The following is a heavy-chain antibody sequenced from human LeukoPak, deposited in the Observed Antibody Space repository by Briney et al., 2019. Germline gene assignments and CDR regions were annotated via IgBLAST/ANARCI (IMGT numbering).Heavy chain of an antibody. J-gene: IGHJ6*03. V-gene: IGHV1-18*01. CDR3: ARLLQGWELNYYYSYMDV. Sequence: ASVKVSCKASGYTFTNLGTSWVRQAPGQGLGWMGWISAYNGNTNYAQKLQGRVTITTATSTTTAYMELRSLRADDRAVYYCARLLQGWELNYYYSYMDVWGKGTTVTISS. CDR2: ISAYNGNT. D-gene: IGHD4-23*01. CDR1: GYTFTNLG.